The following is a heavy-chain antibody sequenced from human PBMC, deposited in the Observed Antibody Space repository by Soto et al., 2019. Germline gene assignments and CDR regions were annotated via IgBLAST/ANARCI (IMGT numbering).Heavy chain of an antibody. CDR2: IIPMFPTA. CDR3: ARDDATYCGGDCYRYFYYGMDV. J-gene: IGHJ6*02. CDR1: GGAFSNHA. Sequence: VASVKVSFKASGGAFSNHAISWLRQAPGQGLEWVGGIIPMFPTADYAQRFQGRVTITADDSTTTVYMELSGLRSEDTAMYYCARDDATYCGGDCYRYFYYGMDVWGQGTTVTVSS. D-gene: IGHD2-21*02. V-gene: IGHV1-69*13.